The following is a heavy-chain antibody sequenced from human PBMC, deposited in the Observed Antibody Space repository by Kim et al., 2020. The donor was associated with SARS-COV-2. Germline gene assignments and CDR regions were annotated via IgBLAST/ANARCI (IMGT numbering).Heavy chain of an antibody. Sequence: SETLSHTCTVSGGSISSYYWSWIRQPPGKGLEWIGNIYYSGSTNYNPSLKSRVTISVDTSKNQFSLKLSSVTAADTAVYYCARDQGWLQPFDYWGQGTLV. V-gene: IGHV4-59*13. CDR3: ARDQGWLQPFDY. CDR1: GGSISSYY. D-gene: IGHD5-12*01. CDR2: IYYSGST. J-gene: IGHJ4*02.